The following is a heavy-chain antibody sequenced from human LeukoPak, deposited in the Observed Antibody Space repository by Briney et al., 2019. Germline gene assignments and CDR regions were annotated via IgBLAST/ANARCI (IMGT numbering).Heavy chain of an antibody. Sequence: DPSETLSLTCAVYGGSFSGYYWSWIRQPPGKGLEWIGEINHSGSTNYNPSLKSRVTISVDTSKNQFSLKLSSVTAADTAVYYCARLGMVGPGLWGDWFDPWGQGTLVTVSS. CDR2: INHSGST. CDR1: GGSFSGYY. D-gene: IGHD3-10*01. CDR3: ARLGMVGPGLWGDWFDP. V-gene: IGHV4-34*01. J-gene: IGHJ5*02.